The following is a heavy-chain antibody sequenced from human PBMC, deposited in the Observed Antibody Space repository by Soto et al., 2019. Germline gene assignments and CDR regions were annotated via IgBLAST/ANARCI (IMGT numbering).Heavy chain of an antibody. CDR2: IKQDGSEK. CDR3: ARESNIVVVVAATKLLVGYFDL. V-gene: IGHV3-7*01. D-gene: IGHD2-15*01. J-gene: IGHJ2*01. CDR1: GFTFSSYW. Sequence: GGSLRLSCAASGFTFSSYWMSWVRQAPGKGLEWVANIKQDGSEKYYVDSVKGRFTISRDNAKNPLYLQMNSLRAEDTAVYYCARESNIVVVVAATKLLVGYFDLWGRGTLVTVSS.